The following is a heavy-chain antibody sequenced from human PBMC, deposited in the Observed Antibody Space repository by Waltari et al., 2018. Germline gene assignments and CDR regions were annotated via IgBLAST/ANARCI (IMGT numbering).Heavy chain of an antibody. J-gene: IGHJ6*03. D-gene: IGHD2-2*01. Sequence: QVQLVQSGAEVKKPGSSVKVSCKASGATFSSYAISWVRQAHGQGLEWMGGIIPIFGTANYAQKFQGRVTITTDESTSTAYMELSSLRSEDTAVYYCARGGGVVVPAAMPYYYYYYMDVWGKGTTVTVSS. CDR1: GATFSSYA. V-gene: IGHV1-69*05. CDR3: ARGGGVVVPAAMPYYYYYYMDV. CDR2: IIPIFGTA.